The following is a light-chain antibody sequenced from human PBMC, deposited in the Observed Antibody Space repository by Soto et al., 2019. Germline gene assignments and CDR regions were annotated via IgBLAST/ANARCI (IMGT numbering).Light chain of an antibody. J-gene: IGKJ5*01. CDR1: QSLLHSNGYTY. V-gene: IGKV2-28*01. CDR3: MQALQTPIT. Sequence: DIVMTQSPLSLPVTPGEPASTSCRSSQSLLHSNGYTYLDWYLQKPGQSPQLLIYLGSNRASGVPDRFSGSGSGTDFTLKISRVEAEDVGVYYCMQALQTPITFGQGTRLEIK. CDR2: LGS.